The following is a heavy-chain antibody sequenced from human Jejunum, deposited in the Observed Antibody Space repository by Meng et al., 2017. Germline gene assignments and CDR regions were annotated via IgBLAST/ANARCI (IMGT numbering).Heavy chain of an antibody. CDR3: TRPSGNYNDALDI. CDR1: GFTFSGSA. V-gene: IGHV3-73*01. D-gene: IGHD1-26*01. Sequence: GGSLRLSCAASGFTFSGSALHWVRQASGKGLEWVGRISTKANSYATEYSGPVKGRFTISREDSKNTAYLQRIGLKSEDTAVYYCTRPSGNYNDALDIWGQGTMVTVSS. CDR2: ISTKANSYAT. J-gene: IGHJ3*02.